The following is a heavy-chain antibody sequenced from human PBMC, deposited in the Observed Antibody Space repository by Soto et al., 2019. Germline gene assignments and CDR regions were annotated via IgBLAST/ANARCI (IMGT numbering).Heavy chain of an antibody. V-gene: IGHV4-31*03. J-gene: IGHJ5*02. D-gene: IGHD6-13*01. CDR1: GGSISSGGYY. Sequence: HVQLQESAPGLVKPSQTLSLTCTISGGSISSGGYYWSWIRQHPGKGLEWIGYIYYSGSTYYNPSIKSRVTIPVDPAKNQFSLKLSSVTAADTAVYYSARAKSSWFDPWGQGTLVTVSS. CDR2: IYYSGST. CDR3: ARAKSSWFDP.